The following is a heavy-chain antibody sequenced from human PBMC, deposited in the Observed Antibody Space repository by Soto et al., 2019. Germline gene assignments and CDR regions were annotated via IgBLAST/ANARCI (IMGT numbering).Heavy chain of an antibody. CDR1: GFTFSSYS. CDR3: ARDNSSSWPFDY. CDR2: ISSSSSYI. J-gene: IGHJ4*02. D-gene: IGHD6-13*01. V-gene: IGHV3-21*01. Sequence: EVQLVESGGGLVKPGGSLRLSCAASGFTFSSYSMNWVRQAPGKGLEWVSSISSSSSYIYYADSVKGRFTISRDNAKNSLYLQMNSLRAEDTAVYYCARDNSSSWPFDYWGQGTLVTVSS.